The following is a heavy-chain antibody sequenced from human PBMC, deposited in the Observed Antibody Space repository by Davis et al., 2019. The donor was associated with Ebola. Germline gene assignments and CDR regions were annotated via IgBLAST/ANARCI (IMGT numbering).Heavy chain of an antibody. CDR1: GFTFSSYS. V-gene: IGHV3-21*04. J-gene: IGHJ4*02. D-gene: IGHD5-12*01. Sequence: PGGSLRLSCAASGFTFSSYSMNWVRQAPGKGLEWVSSISSSSSYIYYADSVKGRFTISRDNAKNSLYLQMNSLRAEDTAVYYCARDRGYSGYDYLGYYFDYWGQGTLVTVSS. CDR3: ARDRGYSGYDYLGYYFDY. CDR2: ISSSSSYI.